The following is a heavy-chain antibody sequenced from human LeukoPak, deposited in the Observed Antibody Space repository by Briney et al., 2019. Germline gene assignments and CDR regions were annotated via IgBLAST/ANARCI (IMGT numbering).Heavy chain of an antibody. CDR1: GFSFSAYG. D-gene: IGHD3-22*01. CDR2: TRSDGSNK. J-gene: IGHJ4*02. Sequence: GESLRLSCVASGFSFSAYGMHWVRQAPGKGLEWVAFTRSDGSNKLYADSVKGRFSISRDNSKNTLYLQMNSLRAEDTAVYYCAKKYYYDNSGLGAFDYWGQGTPVTVSS. V-gene: IGHV3-30*02. CDR3: AKKYYYDNSGLGAFDY.